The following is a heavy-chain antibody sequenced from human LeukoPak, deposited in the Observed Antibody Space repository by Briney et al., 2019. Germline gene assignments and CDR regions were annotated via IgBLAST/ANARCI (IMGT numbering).Heavy chain of an antibody. Sequence: PSETLSLTCTVSGGSISSSSYYWGWIRQPPGKGLEWIGSIYYSGSTYYNPSLKSRVTISVDTSKNQFSLKLSSVTAADTAVYYCARSGYSYGYGNDYWGQGTLVTVSS. V-gene: IGHV4-39*01. CDR2: IYYSGST. CDR1: GGSISSSSYY. D-gene: IGHD5-18*01. CDR3: ARSGYSYGYGNDY. J-gene: IGHJ4*02.